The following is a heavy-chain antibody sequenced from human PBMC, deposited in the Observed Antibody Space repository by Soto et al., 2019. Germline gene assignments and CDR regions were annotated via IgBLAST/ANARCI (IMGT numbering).Heavy chain of an antibody. Sequence: QVHLVQSGAEVKKPGASVKVSCKTSGYTFITYGISWVRQAPGQGLEWMGWITPYNGETNYAQKVQDRVTMTTDTSTGTAYLELRSLRSDDSAVYYCARDTSHYFDHWGQGTLVTVSS. CDR3: ARDTSHYFDH. CDR2: ITPYNGET. J-gene: IGHJ4*02. D-gene: IGHD2-2*01. V-gene: IGHV1-18*01. CDR1: GYTFITYG.